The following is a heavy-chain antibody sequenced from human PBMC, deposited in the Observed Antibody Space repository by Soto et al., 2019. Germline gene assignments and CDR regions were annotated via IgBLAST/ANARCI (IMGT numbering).Heavy chain of an antibody. V-gene: IGHV4-39*01. CDR2: IYYSGNT. Sequence: QLQLQESGPGLVKPSEPLSLTCTVSGGSISSNNYYWGWIRQPPGKGLEWIGSIYYSGNTDYNSSLKSRVTISADGSKNQFSLKLSSVTAADTAVYYCARQYYGSGRPFDPWGQGTLVTVSS. CDR3: ARQYYGSGRPFDP. J-gene: IGHJ5*02. CDR1: GGSISSNNYY. D-gene: IGHD3-10*01.